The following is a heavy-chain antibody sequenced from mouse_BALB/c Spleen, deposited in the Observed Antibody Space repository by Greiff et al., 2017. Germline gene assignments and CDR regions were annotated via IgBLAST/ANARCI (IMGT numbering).Heavy chain of an antibody. CDR3: ARRGIYYEHDGQCAY. Sequence: QVQLQQSGAELVRPGVSVKISCKGSGYTFTDYAMHWVKQSHAKSLEWIGVISTYYGDASYNQKFKGKATMTVDKSSSTAYMDLARLTSEDSAIYYCARRGIYYEHDGQCAYWGQGTLVTVSA. CDR1: GYTFTDYA. D-gene: IGHD2-4*01. CDR2: ISTYYGDA. J-gene: IGHJ3*01. V-gene: IGHV1S137*01.